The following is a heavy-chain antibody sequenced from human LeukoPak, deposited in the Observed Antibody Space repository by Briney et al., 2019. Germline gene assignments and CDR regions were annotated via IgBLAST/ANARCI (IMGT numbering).Heavy chain of an antibody. D-gene: IGHD3-22*01. Sequence: SETLFLTCTVSGGSISSDNYSWSWIRQPAGKGLEWIGRVYTSGSTNYNPSLKSRVTISVDTSKKQFSLKLSSVTAADTAVYYCAREKIGYYDGSGRGWFDPWGQGTLVTVSS. CDR3: AREKIGYYDGSGRGWFDP. J-gene: IGHJ5*02. CDR2: VYTSGST. CDR1: GGSISSDNYS. V-gene: IGHV4-61*02.